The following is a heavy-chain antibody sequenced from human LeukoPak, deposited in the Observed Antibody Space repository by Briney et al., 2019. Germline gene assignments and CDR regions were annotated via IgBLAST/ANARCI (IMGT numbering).Heavy chain of an antibody. J-gene: IGHJ4*02. D-gene: IGHD3-22*01. CDR1: GFTFSSYW. Sequence: GGSLRLSCAASGFTFSSYWMHWVRQAPGKGLVWVSRINSDGSSTSYADSVKGRFTISRDNSKNTLDLQMNSLRAEDTAVYFCARVWPYDSSGPPFDYWGQGTLVTVSS. V-gene: IGHV3-74*01. CDR3: ARVWPYDSSGPPFDY. CDR2: INSDGSST.